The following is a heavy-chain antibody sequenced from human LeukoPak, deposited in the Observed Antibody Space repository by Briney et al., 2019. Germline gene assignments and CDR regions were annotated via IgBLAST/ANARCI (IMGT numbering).Heavy chain of an antibody. CDR3: AKNGPAAIYYFDL. D-gene: IGHD2-2*01. V-gene: IGHV3-23*01. CDR2: ISGSGDRT. J-gene: IGHJ2*01. Sequence: GGSLRLSCAASGLTFSSYAMTWVRQAPGKGLEWVSAISGSGDRTYYADSVKGRFTISRDNSKNTLYLQMNSLRAEDTAVYYCAKNGPAAIYYFDLWGRGTLVTVSS. CDR1: GLTFSSYA.